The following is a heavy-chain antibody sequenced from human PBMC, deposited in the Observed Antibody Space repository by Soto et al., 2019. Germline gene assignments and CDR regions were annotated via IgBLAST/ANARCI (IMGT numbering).Heavy chain of an antibody. CDR1: GGSISSSSYD. CDR3: ARQSSIAALYYYYYMDV. CDR2: IYYSGST. J-gene: IGHJ6*03. Sequence: SETLSLTCTVSGGSISSSSYDWGWIRPPPGKGLEWIGSIYYSGSTYYNPSLKSRVTISVDTSKNQFSLKLSSVTAADTAVYYCARQSSIAALYYYYYMDVWGKGTTVTVSS. V-gene: IGHV4-39*01. D-gene: IGHD6-6*01.